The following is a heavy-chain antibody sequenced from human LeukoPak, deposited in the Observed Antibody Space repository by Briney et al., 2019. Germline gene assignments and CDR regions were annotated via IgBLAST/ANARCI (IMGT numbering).Heavy chain of an antibody. CDR2: ISSSSSYI. Sequence: PGGSLRLSCAASGFTFCSYSMNWVRQAPGKGLEWVSSISSSSSYIYYADSVKGRFTISRDNAKNSLYLQMNSLRAEDTAVYYCARDVAGYCSSTSCYTPFDYWGQGTLVTVSS. D-gene: IGHD2-2*02. CDR1: GFTFCSYS. J-gene: IGHJ4*02. V-gene: IGHV3-21*01. CDR3: ARDVAGYCSSTSCYTPFDY.